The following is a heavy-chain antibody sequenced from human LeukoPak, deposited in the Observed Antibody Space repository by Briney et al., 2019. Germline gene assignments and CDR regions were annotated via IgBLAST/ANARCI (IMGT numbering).Heavy chain of an antibody. Sequence: SGSLTLSRAASGFTFSSYPMRGLRPAPSRGVAWVSAISDSGGSTYYPDSLKDWFTISRDNSKNTLYLQMNSLRAEDTAVYYCAKWGEDTAMVTFDYWGQGTLVTVSS. V-gene: IGHV3-23*01. CDR3: AKWGEDTAMVTFDY. D-gene: IGHD5-18*01. CDR1: GFTFSSYP. J-gene: IGHJ4*02. CDR2: ISDSGGST.